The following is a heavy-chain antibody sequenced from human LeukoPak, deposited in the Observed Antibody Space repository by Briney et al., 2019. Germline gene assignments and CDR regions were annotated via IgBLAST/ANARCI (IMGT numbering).Heavy chain of an antibody. J-gene: IGHJ3*02. D-gene: IGHD2-8*01. V-gene: IGHV3-23*01. CDR2: ISGSGGST. CDR3: AKVLMRLFHAFDS. Sequence: GSLLLSCAASGFTVSSNYQSWVRAAPGKGLGGVPAISGSGGSTYYADSVKGRFTISRDKSKNALYLQVFSLRAEVTAVYYYAKVLMRLFHAFDSWGQGTMVTVSS. CDR1: GFTVSSNY.